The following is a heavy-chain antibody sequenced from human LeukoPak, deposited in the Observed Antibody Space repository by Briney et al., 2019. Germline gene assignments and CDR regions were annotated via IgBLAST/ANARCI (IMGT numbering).Heavy chain of an antibody. CDR2: IYPGDSDT. Sequence: GESLKISCKGSGYRFTNYWIGWVRQMPGKGLEWMGIIYPGDSDTRYSPSFQGQVTISADKSISTAYLQWSSLKASDTAMYYCAGPDYYDSSGYSPGVGYWGQGTLVTASS. D-gene: IGHD3-22*01. J-gene: IGHJ4*02. CDR3: AGPDYYDSSGYSPGVGY. CDR1: GYRFTNYW. V-gene: IGHV5-51*01.